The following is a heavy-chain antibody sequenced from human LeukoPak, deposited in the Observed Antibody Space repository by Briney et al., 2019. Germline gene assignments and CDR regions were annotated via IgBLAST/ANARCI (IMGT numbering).Heavy chain of an antibody. Sequence: SGTLSLTCAVSGGSISNDNWWSWVRQPPGKGLEWIGEIHHSGSTNYNPSLKSRVTISVDTSKNQFSLKLSSVTAADTAVYYCARGQDLWFGGKWFDPWGQGTLVTVSS. J-gene: IGHJ5*02. D-gene: IGHD3-10*01. CDR3: ARGQDLWFGGKWFDP. V-gene: IGHV4-4*02. CDR2: IHHSGST. CDR1: GGSISNDNW.